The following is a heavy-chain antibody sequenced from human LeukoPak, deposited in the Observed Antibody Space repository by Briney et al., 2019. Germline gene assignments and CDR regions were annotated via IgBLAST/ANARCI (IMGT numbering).Heavy chain of an antibody. CDR3: ARTYGSGSHPIDY. CDR2: ISYDGSDK. Sequence: GRSLRLSCAASGFTFSTYAMHWVRQAPGKGLEWVAVISYDGSDKYYADSVKGRFTISRDNSKNTLYLQMNSLRAEDTAVYYCARTYGSGSHPIDYWGQGTLVTVSS. V-gene: IGHV3-30-3*01. CDR1: GFTFSTYA. D-gene: IGHD3-10*01. J-gene: IGHJ4*02.